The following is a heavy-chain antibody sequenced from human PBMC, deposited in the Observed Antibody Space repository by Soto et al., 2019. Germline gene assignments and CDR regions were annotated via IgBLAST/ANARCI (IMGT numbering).Heavy chain of an antibody. Sequence: PGGSLRLSCAASGFTFSSYWMSWVRQAPGKGLEWVANIKQDGSEKYYVDSVKGRFTISRDNAKNSLYLHMNSLRAEDTAVYYCARASLELRLYGMDVWGQGTTVTVSS. CDR2: IKQDGSEK. CDR3: ARASLELRLYGMDV. V-gene: IGHV3-7*01. D-gene: IGHD1-7*01. J-gene: IGHJ6*02. CDR1: GFTFSSYW.